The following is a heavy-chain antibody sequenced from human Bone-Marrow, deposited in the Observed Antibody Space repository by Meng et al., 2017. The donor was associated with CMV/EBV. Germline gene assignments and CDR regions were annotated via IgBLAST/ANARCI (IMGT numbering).Heavy chain of an antibody. V-gene: IGHV1-69*10. CDR2: IIPILGIA. J-gene: IGHJ6*02. CDR3: ARDRPYSGYDLGYYGMDV. D-gene: IGHD5-12*01. Sequence: KVSCKASGGTFSSYAISWVRQAPGQGLEWMGGIIPILGIANYAQKFQGRVTITADKSTSTAYMELSSLRSEDTAVYYCARDRPYSGYDLGYYGMDVWGQGTTVTVSS. CDR1: GGTFSSYA.